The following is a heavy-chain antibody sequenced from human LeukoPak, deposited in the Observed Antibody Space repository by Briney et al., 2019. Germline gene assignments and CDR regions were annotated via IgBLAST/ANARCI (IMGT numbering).Heavy chain of an antibody. CDR3: ARGPNWGATYYYYMDV. CDR1: GGSISSSSSY. J-gene: IGHJ6*03. V-gene: IGHV4-39*07. Sequence: SETLSLTCTVSGGSISSSSSYWGWIRQPPGKGLEWIGSIYYSGSTYYNPSLKSRVTISVDTSKNQFSLKLTSVTAADTAVYFCARGPNWGATYYYYMDVWGKGTTVTVSS. D-gene: IGHD1-26*01. CDR2: IYYSGST.